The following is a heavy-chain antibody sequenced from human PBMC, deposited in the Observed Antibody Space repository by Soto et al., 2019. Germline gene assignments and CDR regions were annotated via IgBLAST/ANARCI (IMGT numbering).Heavy chain of an antibody. D-gene: IGHD2-21*02. CDR2: IYSGGST. J-gene: IGHJ4*02. V-gene: IGHV3-53*01. Sequence: PGGSLRLSCAASGFTVSSNYMSWVRQAPGKGLEWVSVIYSGGSTYYADSVKGRFTISRDNSKNTLYLQMNSLRAEDTAVYYCASWAVVTAGDYWGQGTLVTVSS. CDR1: GFTVSSNY. CDR3: ASWAVVTAGDY.